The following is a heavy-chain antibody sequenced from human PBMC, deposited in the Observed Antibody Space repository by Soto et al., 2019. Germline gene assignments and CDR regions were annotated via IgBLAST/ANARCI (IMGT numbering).Heavy chain of an antibody. CDR3: ARVWYYYDSSSPGAFDI. CDR1: GGSISSYY. V-gene: IGHV4-59*01. Sequence: QVQLQESGPGLVKPSETLSLTCTVSGGSISSYYWSWIRQPPGKGLEWIGYIYYSGSTNYNPSLKSRVTISVDTSKNQFSLKLSSVTAADTAVYYCARVWYYYDSSSPGAFDIWGQGTMVTVSS. CDR2: IYYSGST. J-gene: IGHJ3*02. D-gene: IGHD3-22*01.